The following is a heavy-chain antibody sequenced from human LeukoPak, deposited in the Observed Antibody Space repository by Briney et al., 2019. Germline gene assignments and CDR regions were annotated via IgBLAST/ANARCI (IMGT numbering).Heavy chain of an antibody. J-gene: IGHJ4*02. CDR1: GYTFNSYD. V-gene: IGHV1-8*03. D-gene: IGHD2-21*01. CDR2: MNPNSGNT. CDR3: ARSSSVTIPGYYFDY. Sequence: GASVKVSCKASGYTFNSYDINWVRQATGQGLEWMGWMNPNSGNTGYGQKFQGRVTITRNTSISTAYMELSSLRSDNTAVYYCARSSSVTIPGYYFDYWGQGTLVTVSS.